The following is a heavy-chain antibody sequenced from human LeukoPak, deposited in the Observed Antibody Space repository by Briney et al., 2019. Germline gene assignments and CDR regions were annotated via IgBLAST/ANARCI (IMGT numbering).Heavy chain of an antibody. D-gene: IGHD4/OR15-4a*01. Sequence: GGSLRLSCTVSGFTVSSNSMSWVRQAPGKGLEWVSLIYSDNTHYSDSVRGRFTISRDNSKNTLYLQMNSLRAEDTAVYYCARRAGAYSHPYDYWGQGTLVTVSS. J-gene: IGHJ4*02. CDR2: IYSDNT. CDR1: GFTVSSNS. CDR3: ARRAGAYSHPYDY. V-gene: IGHV3-53*01.